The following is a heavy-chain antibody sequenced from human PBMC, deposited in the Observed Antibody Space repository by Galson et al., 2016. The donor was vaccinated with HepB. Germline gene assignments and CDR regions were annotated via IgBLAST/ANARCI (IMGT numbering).Heavy chain of an antibody. J-gene: IGHJ5*02. CDR2: IWYDGSDK. D-gene: IGHD5-12*01. V-gene: IGHV3-33*01. CDR3: ARVLGGYDFYP. Sequence: SLRLSCAASGFTFSSYGMHWVRQAPGKGLEWVAIIWYDGSDKYYADSVKGRFTISRDNSKNTLYLQMNSLRAEDTAVYYCARVLGGYDFYPWGQGTLVTVSS. CDR1: GFTFSSYG.